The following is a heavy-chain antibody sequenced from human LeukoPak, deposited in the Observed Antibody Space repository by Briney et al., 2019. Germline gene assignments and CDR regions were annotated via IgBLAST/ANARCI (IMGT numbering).Heavy chain of an antibody. D-gene: IGHD6-19*01. J-gene: IGHJ4*02. CDR1: GFTFSSYW. CDR2: IKQDGSEK. V-gene: IGHV3-7*01. CDR3: ARGGEQWLVQFLSSVGEFDY. Sequence: GGCLRLSCAASGFTFSSYWKSWVRQAPGKGLEWVANIKQDGSEKYYVDSVKGRFTISRDNAKNSLYLQMNSLRAEDTAVYYCARGGEQWLVQFLSSVGEFDYWGQGTLVTVSS.